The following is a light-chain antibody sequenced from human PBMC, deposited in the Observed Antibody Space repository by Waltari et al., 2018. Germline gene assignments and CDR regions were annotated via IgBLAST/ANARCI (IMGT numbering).Light chain of an antibody. J-gene: IGKJ1*01. V-gene: IGKV3-20*01. CDR2: GAS. CDR1: QSVSSNF. CDR3: QQYGSFWT. Sequence: EIVLTQSPGTLSLSPGERATLSCRASQSVSSNFLAWYQQKPGLAPRLLIYGASSRATGIPDRFSGSGSGTDFTLTISRLEPEDFAVYYCQQYGSFWTFGQGTKVEIK.